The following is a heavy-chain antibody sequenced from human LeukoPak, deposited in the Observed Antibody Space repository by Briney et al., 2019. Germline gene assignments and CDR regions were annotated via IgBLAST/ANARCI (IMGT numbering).Heavy chain of an antibody. D-gene: IGHD6-13*01. CDR1: GGSISSGSYY. CDR3: AIETAKYTSSLDWFDP. V-gene: IGHV4-39*02. CDR2: IYYSGTT. Sequence: SETLSLTCTVSGGSISSGSYYWGWIRQPPGKGLEWIGSIYYSGTTYYNPSLKSRVTISVDTSKNQFSLKLTSVTAADTAVYYCAIETAKYTSSLDWFDPWGQGTLVTVSS. J-gene: IGHJ5*02.